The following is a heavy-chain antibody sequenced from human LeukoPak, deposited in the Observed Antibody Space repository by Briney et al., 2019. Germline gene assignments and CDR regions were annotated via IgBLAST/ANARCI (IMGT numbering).Heavy chain of an antibody. CDR2: ISSSGSTI. CDR3: ARGVATIIRSGAPNDY. Sequence: GGSLRLSCAASGFTFSDYYMSWIRQAPGKGLEWVSYISSSGSTIYYADSVKGRFTISRDNAKNSLYLQMNSLRAEDAAVYYCARGVATIIRSGAPNDYWGQGTLVTVSS. D-gene: IGHD5-24*01. CDR1: GFTFSDYY. V-gene: IGHV3-11*01. J-gene: IGHJ4*02.